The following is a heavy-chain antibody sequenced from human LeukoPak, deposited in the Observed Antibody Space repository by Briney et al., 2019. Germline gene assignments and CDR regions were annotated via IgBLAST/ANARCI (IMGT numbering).Heavy chain of an antibody. Sequence: PGGSLRLSCAASGFTFSSYAMSWVRQAPGKGLEWVSAVSGRGANTYHSDSVRGRFTISRDNSKNTLHLQMNSLRAEDTAVFYCAREPRDCTGGTCHSGGGYYFEYWGQGILVTVSS. V-gene: IGHV3-23*01. D-gene: IGHD2-8*02. CDR2: VSGRGANT. CDR1: GFTFSSYA. CDR3: AREPRDCTGGTCHSGGGYYFEY. J-gene: IGHJ4*02.